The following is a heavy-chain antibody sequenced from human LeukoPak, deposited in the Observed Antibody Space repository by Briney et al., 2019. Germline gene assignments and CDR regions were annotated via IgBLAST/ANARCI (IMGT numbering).Heavy chain of an antibody. D-gene: IGHD3-22*01. Sequence: QAGGSLRLSCAASGFTFSSYEMNWVRQAPGKGLEWVSYISSSGSTIYYADSVKGRFTISRDNAKNSLYLQMNSLRAEDTAVYYCARDPEYYYESSGVRYYYYYMDVWGKGTTVTVSS. CDR1: GFTFSSYE. CDR2: ISSSGSTI. CDR3: ARDPEYYYESSGVRYYYYYMDV. V-gene: IGHV3-48*03. J-gene: IGHJ6*03.